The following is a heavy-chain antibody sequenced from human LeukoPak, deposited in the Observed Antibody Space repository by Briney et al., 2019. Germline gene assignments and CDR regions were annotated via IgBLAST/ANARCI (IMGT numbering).Heavy chain of an antibody. Sequence: ASVKVSCKASGYTFTSYAITWVRQAPGQGLECMGWISAYNGNTNYAQNLQGRVTMTTDTSASTAYMELRSLRSDDTAVYYCARPQKHCTSGVCSTSSYYYYGLDVWGQGTTVTVSS. CDR3: ARPQKHCTSGVCSTSSYYYYGLDV. V-gene: IGHV1-18*01. CDR2: ISAYNGNT. CDR1: GYTFTSYA. J-gene: IGHJ6*02. D-gene: IGHD2-8*01.